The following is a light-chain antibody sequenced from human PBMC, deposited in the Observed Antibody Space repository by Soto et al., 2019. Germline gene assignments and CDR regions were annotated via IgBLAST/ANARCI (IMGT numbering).Light chain of an antibody. CDR3: QQYKDSMWT. CDR2: DVS. J-gene: IGKJ1*01. Sequence: DIQLTQSPSFLSASVGDRVTITCRASQGIRNYLAWYQRKPGRAPKLLISDVSSLERGVPSRFSGSGSATEFTLTISGLQPDDFATYYCQQYKDSMWTFGQGTKVESK. CDR1: QGIRNY. V-gene: IGKV1-9*01.